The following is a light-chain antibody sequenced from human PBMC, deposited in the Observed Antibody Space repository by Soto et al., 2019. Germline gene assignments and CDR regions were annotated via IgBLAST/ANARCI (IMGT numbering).Light chain of an antibody. J-gene: IGLJ1*01. V-gene: IGLV2-18*02. CDR3: TSYTPSNPYV. CDR1: SADVGIYNR. CDR2: DVS. Sequence: QSALTQPPSVSGSPGQSVTISCTGTSADVGIYNRVAWYQQPPGTSPKLVICDVSNRPSGVPDRFSGSKSGSTASLTISGLRAEDGADYYCTSYTPSNPYVFGPGTKLTAL.